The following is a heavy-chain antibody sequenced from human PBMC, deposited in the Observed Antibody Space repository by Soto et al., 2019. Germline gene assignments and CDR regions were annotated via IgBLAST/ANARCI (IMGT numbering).Heavy chain of an antibody. D-gene: IGHD5-18*01. J-gene: IGHJ6*02. CDR2: IYYSGIS. V-gene: IGHV4-31*03. CDR3: ARNGYTYGMDV. Sequence: TLSLPGTVSVGSTSSVVFYWSWIRQHPGKGLEWIVYIYYSGISYYNPSLKSRVSISLDTSRNQFSMTLNSVTAADTAVYYCARNGYTYGMDVWGQGATVTVSS. CDR1: VGSTSSVVFY.